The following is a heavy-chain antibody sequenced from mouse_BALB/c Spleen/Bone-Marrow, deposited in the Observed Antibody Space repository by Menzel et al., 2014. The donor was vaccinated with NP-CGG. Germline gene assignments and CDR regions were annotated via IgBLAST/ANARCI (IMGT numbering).Heavy chain of an antibody. Sequence: LVESGAELVRPGASVALSCKASGYTFTDYEMHWVKQTPAHGLEWVGAIDPETGGTAYNQKFKGKATLTADKSSSTAYMELRSLTSEDSAVYYCTRWGLITTAPFDYWGQGTTLTVSS. CDR2: IDPETGGT. CDR1: GYTFTDYE. D-gene: IGHD1-2*01. J-gene: IGHJ2*01. CDR3: TRWGLITTAPFDY. V-gene: IGHV1-15*01.